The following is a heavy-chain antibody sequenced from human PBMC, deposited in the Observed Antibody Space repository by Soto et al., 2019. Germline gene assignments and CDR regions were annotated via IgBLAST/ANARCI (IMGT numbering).Heavy chain of an antibody. CDR3: SRCGEMTTEGHFDY. J-gene: IGHJ4*02. D-gene: IGHD3-10*01. Sequence: ASVKVSCKASGYTFTSYAMHWVRQAPGQRLEWMGWINAGNGNTKYSQKFQGRVTITRDTSASTAYMELSSLRSEDTAIYYCSRCGEMTTEGHFDYWGQGTLVTVSS. CDR1: GYTFTSYA. V-gene: IGHV1-3*01. CDR2: INAGNGNT.